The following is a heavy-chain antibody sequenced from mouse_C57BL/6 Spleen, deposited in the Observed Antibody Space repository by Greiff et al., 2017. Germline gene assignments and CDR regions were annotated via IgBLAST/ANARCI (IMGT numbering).Heavy chain of an antibody. CDR2: ISSGGSYT. V-gene: IGHV5-6*02. J-gene: IGHJ2*01. CDR3: ARGGSWGFDY. CDR1: GFTFSSYG. D-gene: IGHD4-1*01. Sequence: DVKLQESGGDLVKPGGSLKLSCAASGFTFSSYGMSWVRQTPDKRLEWVATISSGGSYTYYPDSVKGRFTISRDNAKNTLYLQMSSLKSEDTAMYYCARGGSWGFDYWGQGTTLTVSS.